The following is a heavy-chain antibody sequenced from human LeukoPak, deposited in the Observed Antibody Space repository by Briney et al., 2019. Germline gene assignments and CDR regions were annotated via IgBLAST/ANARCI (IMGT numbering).Heavy chain of an antibody. CDR3: ARQGGTEGSGWYWHYYYYYMDV. D-gene: IGHD6-19*01. CDR2: MNPNSGNT. J-gene: IGHJ6*03. Sequence: ASVKVSCKASGYTFTSYGISWVRQAPGQGLEWMGWMNPNSGNTGYAQKFQGRVTMTRNTSISTAYMELSSLRSEDTAVYYCARQGGTEGSGWYWHYYYYYMDVWGKGTTVTISS. CDR1: GYTFTSYG. V-gene: IGHV1-8*02.